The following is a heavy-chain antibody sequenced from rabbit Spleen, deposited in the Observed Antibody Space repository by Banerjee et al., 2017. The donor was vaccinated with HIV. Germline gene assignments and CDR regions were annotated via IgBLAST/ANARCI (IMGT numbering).Heavy chain of an antibody. CDR2: IYVGSGGGT. CDR3: ARAGEGGDGYLNL. V-gene: IGHV1S45*01. D-gene: IGHD5-1*01. CDR1: GFSFSYSYW. J-gene: IGHJ4*01. Sequence: QEQVKETGGGLVQPGGSLTLTCTASGFSFSYSYWICWVRQAPGKGLEWIACIYVGSGGGTKYASWAKGRFTISKTSSTTVTLQMTSLTVADTATYFCARAGEGGDGYLNLWGPGTLVTVS.